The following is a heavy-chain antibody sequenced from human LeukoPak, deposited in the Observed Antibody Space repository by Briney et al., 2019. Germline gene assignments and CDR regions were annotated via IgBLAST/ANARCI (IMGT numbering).Heavy chain of an antibody. Sequence: GGSLRLSCAASGFTFSSYWMSWVRQAPGKGLEWVANIKQDGSEKYYVDPVRGRFTISRDNAKNTLYLQMNSLTAEDTAVYYCARGSRSSWYGNWFDPWGQGTLVTVSS. V-gene: IGHV3-7*01. CDR3: ARGSRSSWYGNWFDP. CDR2: IKQDGSEK. J-gene: IGHJ5*02. D-gene: IGHD6-13*01. CDR1: GFTFSSYW.